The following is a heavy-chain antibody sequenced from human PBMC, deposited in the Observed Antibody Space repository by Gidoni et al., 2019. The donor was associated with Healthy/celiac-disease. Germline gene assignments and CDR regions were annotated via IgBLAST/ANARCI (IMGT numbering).Heavy chain of an antibody. J-gene: IGHJ4*02. CDR2: ISAGGCTT. CDR1: GFTFSSQA. Sequence: EVQLLESGGGLVQPGESPRLSGAASGFTFSSQAMSWVRQAPGKGLEWVATISAGGCTTYYADSVKGRFTISRDNSENTLSLQMNSLGAEDTALYYCAKRKTGTASLYFDYWGQGTLVTVSS. V-gene: IGHV3-23*01. CDR3: AKRKTGTASLYFDY. D-gene: IGHD1-7*01.